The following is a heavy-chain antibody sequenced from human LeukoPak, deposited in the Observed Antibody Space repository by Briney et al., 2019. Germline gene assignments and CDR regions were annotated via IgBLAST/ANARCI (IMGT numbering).Heavy chain of an antibody. Sequence: GGSLRLSCAASGFTFSSYEMNWVRQAPGKGLDWVSYISSSGSTIYYADSVKGRFTISRDNAKNSLYLQMNSLRAEDTAVYYCARVGYNWNYGYWYFDLWGRGTLVTVSS. D-gene: IGHD1-7*01. V-gene: IGHV3-48*03. J-gene: IGHJ2*01. CDR3: ARVGYNWNYGYWYFDL. CDR2: ISSSGSTI. CDR1: GFTFSSYE.